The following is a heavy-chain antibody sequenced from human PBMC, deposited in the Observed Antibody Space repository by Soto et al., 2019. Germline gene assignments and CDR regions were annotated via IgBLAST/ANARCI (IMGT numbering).Heavy chain of an antibody. CDR1: GFTFSSYW. Sequence: PGGSLRLSCAASGFTFSSYWMSWVRQAPGKGLEWVANIKQDGSEKYYVDSVKGRLTISRDNAKNSLYLQMNSLRAEDTAVYYCASSIVAEGIYYYYGMDVWGQGTTVTVS. V-gene: IGHV3-7*03. D-gene: IGHD2-15*01. CDR3: ASSIVAEGIYYYYGMDV. J-gene: IGHJ6*02. CDR2: IKQDGSEK.